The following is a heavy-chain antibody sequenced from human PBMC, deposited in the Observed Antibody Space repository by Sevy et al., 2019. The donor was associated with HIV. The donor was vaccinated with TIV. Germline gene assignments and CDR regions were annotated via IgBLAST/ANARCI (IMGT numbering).Heavy chain of an antibody. CDR3: ARDGGNYFDY. J-gene: IGHJ4*02. CDR1: GFTFTSYS. Sequence: GGSLRLSCEASGFTFTSYSMNWVRQAPGKGLEWVSSISSYSYISYADSVKGRFTVSRDNAKNSLYLQMSGLRAEDMAVDYCARDGGNYFDYWGQGTLVTVSS. CDR2: ISSYSYI. V-gene: IGHV3-21*01. D-gene: IGHD3-16*01.